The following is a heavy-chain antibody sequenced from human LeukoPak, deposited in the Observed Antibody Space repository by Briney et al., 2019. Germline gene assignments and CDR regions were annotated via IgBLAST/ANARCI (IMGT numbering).Heavy chain of an antibody. CDR2: INWNGGNT. Sequence: GGSLRLSCAASGFTFDNYGMSWVRQGPGKGLEWVSGINWNGGNTGYADSVKGRFTIFRDNAKNSLYLEMDSLRVEDTALYYCARTSDGNWFDPWGQGTLVTVSS. J-gene: IGHJ5*02. D-gene: IGHD1-26*01. CDR3: ARTSDGNWFDP. CDR1: GFTFDNYG. V-gene: IGHV3-20*04.